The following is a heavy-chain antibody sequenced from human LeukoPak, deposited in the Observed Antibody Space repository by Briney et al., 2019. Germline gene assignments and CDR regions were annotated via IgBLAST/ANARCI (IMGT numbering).Heavy chain of an antibody. V-gene: IGHV1-24*01. CDR3: ASSLLVWFGELKKEAFDI. J-gene: IGHJ3*02. Sequence: ASVKVSCKVSGYTLTELSMHWMRQAPGKGLEWMGGFDPEDGETIYAQKFQGRVTMTEDTSTDTAYMELSSLRSEDTSVYYCASSLLVWFGELKKEAFDIWGQGTMVTVSS. CDR1: GYTLTELS. D-gene: IGHD3-10*01. CDR2: FDPEDGET.